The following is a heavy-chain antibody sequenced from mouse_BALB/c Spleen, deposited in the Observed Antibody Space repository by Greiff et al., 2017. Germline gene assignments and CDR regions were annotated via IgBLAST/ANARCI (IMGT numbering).Heavy chain of an antibody. J-gene: IGHJ4*01. V-gene: IGHV14-4*02. CDR3: NAIYGNFGDYAMDY. CDR1: GFNIKDYY. D-gene: IGHD2-1*01. Sequence: VQLQQSGAELVRSGASVKLSCTASGFNIKDYYMHWVKQRPEQGLEWIGWIDPENGDTEYAPKFQGKATMTADTSSNTAYLQLSSLTSEDTAVYYRNAIYGNFGDYAMDYWGQGTSVTVSS. CDR2: IDPENGDT.